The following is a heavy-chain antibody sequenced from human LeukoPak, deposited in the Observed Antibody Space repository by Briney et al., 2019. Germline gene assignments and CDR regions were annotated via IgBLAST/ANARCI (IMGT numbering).Heavy chain of an antibody. CDR3: AKYLSIVPEDYFDY. J-gene: IGHJ4*02. D-gene: IGHD2-2*01. CDR1: GFTFSRYA. V-gene: IGHV3-23*01. Sequence: GGSLRLSCAASGFTFSRYAVSWVRQAPGKGLEWDSAISGSGASTYYADSVKGRFTISRDTSKNTLYLQMNSLRAEDTAVYYCAKYLSIVPEDYFDYWGQGTLVTVSS. CDR2: ISGSGAST.